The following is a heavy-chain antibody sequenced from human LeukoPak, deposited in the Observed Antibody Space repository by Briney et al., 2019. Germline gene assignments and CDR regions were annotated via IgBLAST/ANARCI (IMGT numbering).Heavy chain of an antibody. V-gene: IGHV1-2*02. J-gene: IGHJ6*03. D-gene: IGHD3-10*01. CDR1: GYTFTSYA. CDR3: ARDLAYYGSGSYYSMDV. CDR2: INPNSGGT. Sequence: ASVKVSCKASGYTFTSYAMNWVRQAPGQGLEWMGWINPNSGGTNYAQKFQGRVTMTRDTSISTAYMELSRLRSDDTAVYYCARDLAYYGSGSYYSMDVWGKGTTVAVSS.